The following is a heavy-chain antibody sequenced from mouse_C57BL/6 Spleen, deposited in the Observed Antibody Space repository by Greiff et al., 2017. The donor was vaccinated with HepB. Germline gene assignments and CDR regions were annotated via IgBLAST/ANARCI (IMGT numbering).Heavy chain of an antibody. CDR3: ARYDYDEDWFAY. CDR1: GYTFTDYN. Sequence: VEPGASVKMSCKASGYTFTDYNMHWVKQSHGKSLEWIGYINPNNGGTSYNQKFKGKATLTVNKSSSTAYMELRSLTSEDSAVYYCARYDYDEDWFAYWGQRTLVTVSA. CDR2: INPNNGGT. V-gene: IGHV1-22*01. D-gene: IGHD2-4*01. J-gene: IGHJ3*01.